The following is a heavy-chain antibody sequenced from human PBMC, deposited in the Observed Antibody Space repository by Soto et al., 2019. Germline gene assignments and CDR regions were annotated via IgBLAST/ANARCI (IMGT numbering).Heavy chain of an antibody. V-gene: IGHV1-18*01. CDR2: INAYNGNT. CDR1: GYTFTSYG. D-gene: IGHD3-22*01. J-gene: IGHJ5*02. Sequence: ASVKVSCKASGYTFTSYGISWVRQAPGQGLEWMGWINAYNGNTNYAQKLQGRVTMTTDTSTSTAYMELRSLRSDDTAVYYCARSDSSGYYFWFDPWGQGTLVTVSS. CDR3: ARSDSSGYYFWFDP.